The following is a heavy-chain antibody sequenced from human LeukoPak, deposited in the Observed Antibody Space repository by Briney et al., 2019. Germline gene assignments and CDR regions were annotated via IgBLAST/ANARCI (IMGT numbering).Heavy chain of an antibody. J-gene: IGHJ6*03. D-gene: IGHD3-9*01. Sequence: SETLSLTCTVSGGSISSYYWSWIRQPPGKGLEWIGYIYYSGSTNYNPSLKSRVTISVDTSKNQFSLKLSSVTAADTAVYYCARDYSYDILTGYTYYYMDVWGKGTTVTVSS. CDR1: GGSISSYY. CDR2: IYYSGST. V-gene: IGHV4-59*01. CDR3: ARDYSYDILTGYTYYYMDV.